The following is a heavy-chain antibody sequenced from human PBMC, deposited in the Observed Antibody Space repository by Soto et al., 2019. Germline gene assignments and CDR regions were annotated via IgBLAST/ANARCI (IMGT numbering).Heavy chain of an antibody. CDR1: DGAISSYY. D-gene: IGHD3-16*01. V-gene: IGHV4-59*12. J-gene: IGHJ4*02. Sequence: SESLCLNCVVSDGAISSYYWSCIRQPPGKGLEWIGYIYYSGSTNYNPSLKSRVTISMETSKTQFSLKLSSVTAADTAVYYCARRGGGGYPYYFGYWGRGTLVTVSS. CDR3: ARRGGGGYPYYFGY. CDR2: IYYSGST.